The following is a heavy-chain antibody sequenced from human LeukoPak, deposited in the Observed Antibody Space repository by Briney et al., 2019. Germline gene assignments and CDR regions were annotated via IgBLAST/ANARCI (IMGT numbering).Heavy chain of an antibody. CDR3: ARVKHYCSSTSCYNRWFDP. J-gene: IGHJ5*02. Sequence: SETLSLTCTVSGGSISSYYWSWIRQPPGKGLEWIGYIYYSGSTNYNPSLKSRVTISVDTSKNQFSLKLSSVTAADTAMYYCARVKHYCSSTSCYNRWFDPWGQGTLVTVSS. CDR2: IYYSGST. V-gene: IGHV4-59*12. D-gene: IGHD2-2*02. CDR1: GGSISSYY.